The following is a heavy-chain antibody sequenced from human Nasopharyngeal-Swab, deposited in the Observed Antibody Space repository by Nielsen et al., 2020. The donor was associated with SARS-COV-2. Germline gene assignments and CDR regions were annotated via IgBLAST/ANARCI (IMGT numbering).Heavy chain of an antibody. CDR2: INPSGGST. V-gene: IGHV1-46*01. CDR1: GYTFTSYY. J-gene: IGHJ4*02. Sequence: VKVSCKASGYTFTSYYIHWVRQAPGQGLEWMGIINPSGGSTSYAQKFQGRVTMTRDTSTSTVYTELSSLTSEDTAVYYCARSPYSSGWYYFDYWGQGTLVTVSS. CDR3: ARSPYSSGWYYFDY. D-gene: IGHD6-19*01.